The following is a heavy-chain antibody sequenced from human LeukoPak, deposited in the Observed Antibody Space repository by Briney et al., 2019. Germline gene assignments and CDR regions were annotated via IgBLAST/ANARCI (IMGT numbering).Heavy chain of an antibody. Sequence: GGSLRLSCAASGFTFSDYYMSWIRQAPGKGLEGVSYISSSGSTIYYADSVKGRFTISRDNAKNSLYLQMNSLRAEDTAVYYCARDKVDYYGSGSYVAFDIWGQGTMVTVSS. CDR2: ISSSGSTI. V-gene: IGHV3-11*01. CDR3: ARDKVDYYGSGSYVAFDI. D-gene: IGHD3-10*01. CDR1: GFTFSDYY. J-gene: IGHJ3*02.